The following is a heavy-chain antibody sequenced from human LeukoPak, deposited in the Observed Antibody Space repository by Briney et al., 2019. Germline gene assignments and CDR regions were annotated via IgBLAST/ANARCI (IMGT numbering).Heavy chain of an antibody. CDR2: ISGSGGSA. CDR3: AKDLTMIDAFDI. CDR1: GFTFSSYA. J-gene: IGHJ3*02. V-gene: IGHV3-23*01. D-gene: IGHD3-22*01. Sequence: GGSLRLSCAASGFTFSSYAMSWVRQAPGKGLEWVSAISGSGGSAYYADSVKGRFTISRDNSKNTLYLQMNSLRAEDTAVYYCAKDLTMIDAFDIWGQGTMVTVSS.